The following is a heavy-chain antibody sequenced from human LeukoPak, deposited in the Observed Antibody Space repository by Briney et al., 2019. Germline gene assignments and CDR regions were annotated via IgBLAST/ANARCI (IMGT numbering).Heavy chain of an antibody. J-gene: IGHJ2*01. CDR2: INHSGST. CDR1: GGSFSDYY. Sequence: SETLSLTCAVYGGSFSDYYWTWIRQPPGKGLEWIGEINHSGSTNYNPSLKSRVTMSLDTSKNQFSLRLSSVTAADTAVYYCARVGNSSGWYLLGWYFDLWGRGTLVTVSS. V-gene: IGHV4-34*01. CDR3: ARVGNSSGWYLLGWYFDL. D-gene: IGHD6-19*01.